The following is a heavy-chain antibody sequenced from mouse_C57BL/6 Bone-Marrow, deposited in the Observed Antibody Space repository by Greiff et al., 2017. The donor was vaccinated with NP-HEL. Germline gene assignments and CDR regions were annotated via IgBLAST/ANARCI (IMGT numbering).Heavy chain of an antibody. Sequence: QVHVKQPGAELVMPGASVKLSCKASGYTFTSYWMHWVKQRPGQGLEWIGEIDPSDSYTNYNQKFKGKSTLTVDKSSSTAYMQLSSLTSEDSAVYYCARDNWDYWGQGTTLTVSS. CDR2: IDPSDSYT. CDR1: GYTFTSYW. V-gene: IGHV1-69*01. CDR3: ARDNWDY. J-gene: IGHJ2*01. D-gene: IGHD4-1*02.